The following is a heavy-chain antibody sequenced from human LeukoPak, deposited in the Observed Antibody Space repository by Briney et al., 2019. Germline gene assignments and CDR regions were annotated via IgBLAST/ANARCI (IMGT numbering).Heavy chain of an antibody. J-gene: IGHJ4*02. CDR3: ARGKSSSTGAQPDY. CDR2: INWGGGRT. CDR1: GFTFDDYA. D-gene: IGHD2-2*01. Sequence: PGGSLRLSCAASGFTFDDYAMSWVRQAPGKGLEGVSGINWGGGRTGYADSVKGRFTISRDNAKNSLSLQMNSLRAEDTALYHCARGKSSSTGAQPDYWGQGTLVTVSS. V-gene: IGHV3-20*01.